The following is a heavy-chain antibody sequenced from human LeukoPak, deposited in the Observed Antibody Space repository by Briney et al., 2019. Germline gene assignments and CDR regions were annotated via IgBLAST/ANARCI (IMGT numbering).Heavy chain of an antibody. V-gene: IGHV4-61*02. Sequence: PSETLSLTCAVSGDSISSGSFYWGWIRQAPGKGLEGSGRVSSSGRTTYNPSLKSRLTISITTSKNQFSLKVTSVTAADTAVYYCARGYDSGGYLRAFDPWGQGTLVTVSS. CDR2: VSSSGRT. D-gene: IGHD3-22*01. J-gene: IGHJ5*02. CDR3: ARGYDSGGYLRAFDP. CDR1: GDSISSGSFY.